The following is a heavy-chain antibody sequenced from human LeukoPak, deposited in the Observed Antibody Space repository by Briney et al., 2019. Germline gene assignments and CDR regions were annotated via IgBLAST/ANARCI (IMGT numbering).Heavy chain of an antibody. D-gene: IGHD2-21*01. J-gene: IGHJ4*02. V-gene: IGHV1-18*01. CDR3: ARGQGASILWWGNDY. CDR1: VYTFTSYG. CDR2: ISAYNGNT. Sequence: GASVKVSCKASVYTFTSYGISWVRRAPGQGLEWMGWISAYNGNTNYAQKLQGRVTMTTDTSTSTAYMELRSLRSDDTAVYYCARGQGASILWWGNDYWGQGTLVTVSS.